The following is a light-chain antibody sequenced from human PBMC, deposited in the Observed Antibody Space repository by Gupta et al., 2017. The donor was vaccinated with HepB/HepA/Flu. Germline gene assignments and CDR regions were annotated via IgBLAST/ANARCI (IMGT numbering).Light chain of an antibody. J-gene: IGLJ2*01. CDR2: DVS. CDR3: SSYTSTITVV. Sequence: QSALTQPASVSGSPGQSITISCTGTSSDVGTYNSVSWYQQHPGKAPKLMMFDVSNRPSGVSDRFSGSKSGNTASLTISGLQAEDEADYYCSSYTSTITVVFGGGTRLPVL. V-gene: IGLV2-14*03. CDR1: SSDVGTYNS.